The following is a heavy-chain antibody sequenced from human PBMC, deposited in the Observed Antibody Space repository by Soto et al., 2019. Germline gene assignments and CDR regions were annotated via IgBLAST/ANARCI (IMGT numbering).Heavy chain of an antibody. Sequence: GGSLRLSCAASGFTFSSYAMSWVRQAPGKGLEWVSAISGSGGSTYYADSVKGRFTISRDNSKNTLYLQMNSLRAEDTAVYYCAKDPGITMIVVVITHIDYWGQGTLVTVSS. CDR2: ISGSGGST. J-gene: IGHJ4*02. V-gene: IGHV3-23*01. CDR1: GFTFSSYA. D-gene: IGHD3-22*01. CDR3: AKDPGITMIVVVITHIDY.